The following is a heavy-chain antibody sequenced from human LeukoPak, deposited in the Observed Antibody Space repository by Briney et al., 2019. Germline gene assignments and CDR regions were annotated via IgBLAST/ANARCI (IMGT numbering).Heavy chain of an antibody. V-gene: IGHV4-34*01. J-gene: IGHJ4*02. CDR1: GGSFSGYY. CDR3: ERGSIGLNS. CDR2: INHSGST. Sequence: SETLSLTCAVYGGSFSGYYWSWIRQPPGKGLEWIGEINHSGSTNYNPSLKSRVTISVDTSNNQFSLKLSSGTAAAPAVYYLERGSIGLNSWGQGTLVTVSS. D-gene: IGHD6-6*01.